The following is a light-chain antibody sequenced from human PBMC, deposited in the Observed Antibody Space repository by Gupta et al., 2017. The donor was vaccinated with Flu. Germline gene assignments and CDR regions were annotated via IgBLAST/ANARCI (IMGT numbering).Light chain of an antibody. CDR3: GTWDSSLSGVV. V-gene: IGLV1-51*02. CDR2: ENN. J-gene: IGLJ2*01. CDR1: SSNIGNYY. Sequence: QSVLTQPPSVSAAPAQKVTISCSGSSSNIGNYYVSWYQQLPGTAPKLLFDENNKRPSGIPDRFAGSKAGTSAKPSITGLQTGDEAYYYGGTWDSSLSGVVFGGGTKLTVL.